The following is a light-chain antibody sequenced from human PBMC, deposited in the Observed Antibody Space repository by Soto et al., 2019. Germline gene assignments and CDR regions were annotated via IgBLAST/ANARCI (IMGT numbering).Light chain of an antibody. CDR2: EGS. J-gene: IGLJ2*01. Sequence: QSALTQRASVSGSPGQSITISCTGTSSDVGSYNIVSWYQQHPGKAPKLIIYEGSKRPSGISNRFSGSKSGNTASLTISGLQAEDEADYYCCSNELSDTIYVVFGGGTNLTVL. CDR1: SSDVGSYNI. V-gene: IGLV2-23*03. CDR3: CSNELSDTIYVV.